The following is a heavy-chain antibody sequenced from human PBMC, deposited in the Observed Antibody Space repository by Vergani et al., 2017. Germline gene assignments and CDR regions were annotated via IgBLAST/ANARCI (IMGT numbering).Heavy chain of an antibody. D-gene: IGHD3-22*01. CDR1: GFTFSSYT. CDR3: AGPQGTSAYYYGGFDY. Sequence: QVQLVESGGGVVQPGRSLRLSCAASGFTFSSYTMHWVRQAPGKGLEWVAVISSDGSNKYYADSVRGRFTISRDNSKNTLYLQMNSLRAEDTAVYYCAGPQGTSAYYYGGFDYWGQGILVTVSS. CDR2: ISSDGSNK. V-gene: IGHV3-30-3*01. J-gene: IGHJ4*02.